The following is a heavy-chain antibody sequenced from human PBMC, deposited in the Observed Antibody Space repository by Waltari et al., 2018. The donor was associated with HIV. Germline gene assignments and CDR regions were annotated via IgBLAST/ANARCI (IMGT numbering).Heavy chain of an antibody. V-gene: IGHV4-34*02. CDR3: ATLRSITEGPPIDS. Sequence: QVQLQQWGAGLLKPSETLSLTCAVYGGSFSDYYWSWISQPLGKGLEWIGEIDQRRNTNYNPSLKGRVTISLDTSKNQFSLKLTSVTAADTALYYCATLRSITEGPPIDSWGQGTLVTVSS. CDR1: GGSFSDYY. J-gene: IGHJ4*02. CDR2: IDQRRNT.